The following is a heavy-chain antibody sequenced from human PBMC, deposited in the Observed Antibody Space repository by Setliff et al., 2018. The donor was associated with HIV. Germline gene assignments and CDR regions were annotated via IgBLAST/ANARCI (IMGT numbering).Heavy chain of an antibody. D-gene: IGHD5-12*01. CDR3: ARRHNDYSLYYFDS. J-gene: IGHJ4*02. Sequence: SETLSLTCTVSGGSIRSSSYYWGWIRQPPGKGLEWIGSVYYSGSTYYNPSLESRVTISADMSKSQFSLKLSSVTAADTAVYYCARRHNDYSLYYFDSWGQGTLVTVSS. CDR2: VYYSGST. CDR1: GGSIRSSSYY. V-gene: IGHV4-39*01.